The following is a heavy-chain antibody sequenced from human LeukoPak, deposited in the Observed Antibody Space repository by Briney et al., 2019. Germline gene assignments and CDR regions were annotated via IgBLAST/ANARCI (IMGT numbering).Heavy chain of an antibody. CDR3: AKDMYGSGSPLYNWFDA. Sequence: PGRSLRLSCAASGFTFYDYAMHWVRQAPGKGLEWVSGISWNSGSIGYVESAKGRFTLSTDNATKSLYLQMNSLRAEDTALYYCAKDMYGSGSPLYNWFDAWGQGSLVTV. V-gene: IGHV3-9*01. CDR1: GFTFYDYA. D-gene: IGHD3-10*01. J-gene: IGHJ5*02. CDR2: ISWNSGSI.